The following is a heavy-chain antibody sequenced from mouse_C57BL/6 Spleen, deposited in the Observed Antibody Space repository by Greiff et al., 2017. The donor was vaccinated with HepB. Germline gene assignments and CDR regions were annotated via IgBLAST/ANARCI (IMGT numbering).Heavy chain of an antibody. CDR1: GYAFSSYW. CDR3: ARIYGSPWYFDV. CDR2: IYPGDGDT. J-gene: IGHJ1*03. Sequence: QVQLQQSGAELVKPGASVKISCKASGYAFSSYWMNWVKQRPGKGLEWIGQIYPGDGDTNYNGKFKGKATLTADKSSSTAYMQLSSLTSEDSAVYFCARIYGSPWYFDVWGTGTTVTVSS. D-gene: IGHD1-1*01. V-gene: IGHV1-80*01.